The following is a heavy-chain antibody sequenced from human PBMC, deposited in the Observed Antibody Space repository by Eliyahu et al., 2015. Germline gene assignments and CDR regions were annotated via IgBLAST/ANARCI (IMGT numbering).Heavy chain of an antibody. CDR1: XGSFSGXY. CDR2: INHSGST. CDR3: ARGFRLSGTVWFDP. D-gene: IGHD1-20*01. Sequence: QVQLQQWGAGLLKPSETLSLACAVYXGSFSGXYWSWXRQPPGKGLEWIGEINHSGSTNYNPSLKSRVTMSVDTSKNQFSLKLSSVTAADTAVYYCARGFRLSGTVWFDPWGQGTRVTVSS. J-gene: IGHJ5*02. V-gene: IGHV4-34*01.